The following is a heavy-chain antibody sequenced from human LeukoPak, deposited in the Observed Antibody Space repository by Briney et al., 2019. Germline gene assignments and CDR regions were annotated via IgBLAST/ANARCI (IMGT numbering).Heavy chain of an antibody. Sequence: SETLSLTCTVSGGSISSSSYYWGWIRQPPGKGLEWIGSIYYSGSTYYNPSLKSRVTISEDTSKNQFSLKLSSVTAADTAVYYCARRSILGATFGYWGQGTLVTVSS. V-gene: IGHV4-39*01. D-gene: IGHD1-26*01. CDR2: IYYSGST. J-gene: IGHJ4*02. CDR1: GGSISSSSYY. CDR3: ARRSILGATFGY.